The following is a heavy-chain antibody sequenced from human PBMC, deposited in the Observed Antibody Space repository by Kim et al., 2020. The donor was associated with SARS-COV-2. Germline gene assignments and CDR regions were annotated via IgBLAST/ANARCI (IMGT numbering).Heavy chain of an antibody. D-gene: IGHD5-18*01. CDR1: GFTFSNYG. J-gene: IGHJ5*02. Sequence: GGSLRLSCAASGFTFSNYGMHWVRQAPGKGLEWVALIWFDGSNEYYADSVKGRFTISRDNSKNTLYLQMNSLRAEDTAVYYCARDLGHSYGFYNYFDPWGQGTLVTVSS. V-gene: IGHV3-33*01. CDR3: ARDLGHSYGFYNYFDP. CDR2: IWFDGSNE.